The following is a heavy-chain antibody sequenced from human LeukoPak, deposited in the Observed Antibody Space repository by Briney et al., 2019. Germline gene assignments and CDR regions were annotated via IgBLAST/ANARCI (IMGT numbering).Heavy chain of an antibody. CDR1: GYTFTSYA. Sequence: ASVKVSCKASGYTFTSYAMHWVRQAPGQRLEWMGWINAGNGNTKYSQKFQGRVTITRDTSASTAYMGLSSLRSEDTAVYYCARDPQYYYYYGMDVWGQGTTVTVSS. CDR2: INAGNGNT. J-gene: IGHJ6*02. V-gene: IGHV1-3*01. CDR3: ARDPQYYYYYGMDV.